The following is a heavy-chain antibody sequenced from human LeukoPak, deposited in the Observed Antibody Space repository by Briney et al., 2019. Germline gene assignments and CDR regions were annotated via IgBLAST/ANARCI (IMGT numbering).Heavy chain of an antibody. CDR1: GYTFTSYD. CDR3: ARYDFWSGYSYFDY. Sequence: ASVKVSCKASGYTFTSYDINWVRQAPGQGLEWMGWISAYSGNTNFAQKLQGRVTMTTDTSTSTAYMELRRLRSDDTAVYYCARYDFWSGYSYFDYWGQGTLVTVSS. V-gene: IGHV1-18*01. CDR2: ISAYSGNT. J-gene: IGHJ4*02. D-gene: IGHD3-3*01.